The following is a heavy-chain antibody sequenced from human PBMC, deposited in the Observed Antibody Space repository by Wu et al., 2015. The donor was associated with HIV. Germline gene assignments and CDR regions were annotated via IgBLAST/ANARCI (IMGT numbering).Heavy chain of an antibody. D-gene: IGHD3-3*02. CDR1: GYTFTDYY. Sequence: QVHLVQSGSEVKKXGASVNISCKTSGYTFTDYYLHWVRQAPGQGLQWMGWINPETGDTNYAQTFKGRITMTRDTSMNTAYMMLTSVKPNDTALYFCARDWQFHVIFDDYYLDVWGEGTTVIVSS. CDR3: ARDWQFHVIFDDYYLDV. V-gene: IGHV1-2*02. CDR2: INPETGDT. J-gene: IGHJ6*03.